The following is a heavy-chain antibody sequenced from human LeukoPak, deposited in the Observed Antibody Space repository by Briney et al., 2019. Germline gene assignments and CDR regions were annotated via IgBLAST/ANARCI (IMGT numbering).Heavy chain of an antibody. CDR1: GYSFTSYW. CDR3: ARRGIAARDNWFDP. CDR2: IYPGDSDI. V-gene: IGHV5-51*01. D-gene: IGHD6-6*01. Sequence: GESLKISCKGSGYSFTSYWIGWVRQMPGKGLEWMGIIYPGDSDIRYSPSFQGQVSISADKSISTAYLQWSSLKASDTAMYYCARRGIAARDNWFDPSGQGTLVTVSS. J-gene: IGHJ5*02.